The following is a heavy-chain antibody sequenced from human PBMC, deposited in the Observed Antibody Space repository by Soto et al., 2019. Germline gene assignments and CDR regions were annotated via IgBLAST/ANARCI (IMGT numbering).Heavy chain of an antibody. CDR1: GGSISSYY. CDR3: ARAGGGNAYYYYYVRDV. Sequence: SETLSLTCTVSGGSISSYYWSWIRQPPGKELEWIGYIYYSGSTNYNPSLKSRVTISVDTTKNQFSLKLSSVTAADTAVHYCARAGGGNAYYYYYVRDVWGQGTTVTVSS. V-gene: IGHV4-59*01. D-gene: IGHD2-15*01. CDR2: IYYSGST. J-gene: IGHJ6*02.